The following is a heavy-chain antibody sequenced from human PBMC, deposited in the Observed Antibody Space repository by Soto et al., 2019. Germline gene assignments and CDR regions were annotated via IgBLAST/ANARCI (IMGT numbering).Heavy chain of an antibody. J-gene: IGHJ4*02. CDR3: ARGMTTVTTLDY. CDR2: IYHSGST. V-gene: IGHV4-30-2*01. D-gene: IGHD4-4*01. CDR1: GGSISSGGYS. Sequence: SESLSVTCAVSGGSISSGGYSWSRIRQPPGKGLEWIGYIYHSGSTYYNPSLKSRVTISVDRSKNQFSLKLSSVTAADTAVYYCARGMTTVTTLDYWCQGTLVTVSS.